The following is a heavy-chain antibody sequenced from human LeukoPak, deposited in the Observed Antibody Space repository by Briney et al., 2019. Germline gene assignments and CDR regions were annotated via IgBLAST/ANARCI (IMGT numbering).Heavy chain of an antibody. CDR1: GGSFNGYY. J-gene: IGHJ6*03. CDR3: ARGRSLRPYYFYYYLDV. D-gene: IGHD5/OR15-5a*01. CDR2: INRSGST. Sequence: SETLSLTCAVYGGSFNGYYWTWIRQPPGKGPEWIGEINRSGSTNYNPSLKSRVSISVDTSKNQFFLNVSSVTAADTAVYYCARGRSLRPYYFYYYLDVWGNETTVTVS. V-gene: IGHV4-34*01.